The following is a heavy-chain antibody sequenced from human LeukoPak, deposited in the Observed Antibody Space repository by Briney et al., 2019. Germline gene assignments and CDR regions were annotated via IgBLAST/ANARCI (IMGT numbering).Heavy chain of an antibody. V-gene: IGHV1-2*07. CDR2: INPDTGFT. CDR3: APPPEAYTSKWNV. D-gene: IGHD3-16*01. Sequence: ASVKVSCKASGYRFSDDYMHGVGQAPGQGLEWMGCINPDTGFTNYAHKFQGRVIMTGDTPISTAYLEVRRLRSDDRAVYYCAPPPEAYTSKWNVWGQGTLVTVSS. CDR1: GYRFSDDY. J-gene: IGHJ4*02.